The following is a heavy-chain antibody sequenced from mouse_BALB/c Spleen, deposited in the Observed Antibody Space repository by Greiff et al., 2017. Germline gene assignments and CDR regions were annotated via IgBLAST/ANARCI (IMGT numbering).Heavy chain of an antibody. CDR1: GFSLTSYG. D-gene: IGHD2-14*01. CDR3: ARTYRYGAPWFAD. V-gene: IGHV2-2*02. CDR2: IWSGGST. Sequence: LQESGPGLVQPSQSLSITCTVSGFSLTSYGVHWVRQSPGKGLEWLGVIWSGGSTDYNAAFISRLSISKDNSKSQVFFKMNSLQANDTAIYYCARTYRYGAPWFADWGQGTLVTVSA. J-gene: IGHJ3*01.